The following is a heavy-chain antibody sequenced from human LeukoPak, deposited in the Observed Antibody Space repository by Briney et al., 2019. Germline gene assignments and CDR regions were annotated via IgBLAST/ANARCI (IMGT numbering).Heavy chain of an antibody. V-gene: IGHV3-48*04. Sequence: GGSLRLSCAASGFTISSYSINWVRQAPGKGLEWVSYISSTSSAIYYADSVKGRFTISRDNAKNSLYLQINSLRAEDTAVYYCARVIGSYGDSAYWGQGTLVTVSS. J-gene: IGHJ4*02. CDR2: ISSTSSAI. CDR3: ARVIGSYGDSAY. CDR1: GFTISSYS. D-gene: IGHD1-26*01.